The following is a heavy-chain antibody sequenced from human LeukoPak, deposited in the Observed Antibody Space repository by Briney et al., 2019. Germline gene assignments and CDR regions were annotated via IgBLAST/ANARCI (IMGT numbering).Heavy chain of an antibody. D-gene: IGHD6-19*01. CDR1: GFTFSSYA. V-gene: IGHV3-23*01. CDR3: ATYSSGWSPAFDY. J-gene: IGHJ4*02. CDR2: ISGSGGST. Sequence: GGSLRLSCAASGFTFSSYAMSWVRQAPGEGLEWVSAISGSGGSTYYADSVKGRFTISRDNSKNTLYLQMNSLRAEDTAVYYCATYSSGWSPAFDYWGQGTLVTVSS.